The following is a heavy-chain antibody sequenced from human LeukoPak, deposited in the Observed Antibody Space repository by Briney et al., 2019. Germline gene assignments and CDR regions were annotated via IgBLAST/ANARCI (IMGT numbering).Heavy chain of an antibody. CDR1: GGSFSGYY. Sequence: PSETLSLTCAVYGGSFSGYYWSWIRQPPGKGLEWIGEINHSGSTNYNPSLKSRVTISVDTSKNQFSLKVNSVTAADTAVYYCARGSGGDYDLNYWGQGTLVTVSS. CDR2: INHSGST. J-gene: IGHJ4*02. CDR3: ARGSGGDYDLNY. D-gene: IGHD3-22*01. V-gene: IGHV4-34*01.